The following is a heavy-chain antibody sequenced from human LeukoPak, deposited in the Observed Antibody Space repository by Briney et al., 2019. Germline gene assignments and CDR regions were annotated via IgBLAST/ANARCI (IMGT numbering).Heavy chain of an antibody. CDR2: SYTSGTT. J-gene: IGHJ5*02. CDR1: GGSISKYY. Sequence: PSKTLSLTCSVTGGSISKYYWSWIRQPPGKGLEWIGYSYTSGTTNYNPSLKSRVTISVDTSKNQFSLKLSSVTAADTAVYYCARHLKYYDSSPEFDPWGQGTLVTVSS. CDR3: ARHLKYYDSSPEFDP. D-gene: IGHD3-22*01. V-gene: IGHV4-4*09.